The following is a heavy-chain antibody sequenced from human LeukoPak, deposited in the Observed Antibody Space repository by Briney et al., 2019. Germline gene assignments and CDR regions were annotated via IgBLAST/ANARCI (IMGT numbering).Heavy chain of an antibody. D-gene: IGHD3-10*01. J-gene: IGHJ3*02. CDR1: GGSLSSYY. CDR3: ARAYYYGSGRRGAFDI. Sequence: PSETLSLTCTVSGGSLSSYYWSWIRQPPGKGLEWIGYIYYSGSTNYNPSLKSRVTISVDTSKNQFSLKLSSVTAADTAVYYCARAYYYGSGRRGAFDIWGQGTMVTVSS. V-gene: IGHV4-59*12. CDR2: IYYSGST.